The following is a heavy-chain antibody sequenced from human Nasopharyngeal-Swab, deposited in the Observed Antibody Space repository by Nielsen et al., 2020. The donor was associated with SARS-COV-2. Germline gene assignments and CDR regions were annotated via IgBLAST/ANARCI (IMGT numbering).Heavy chain of an antibody. Sequence: SVKVSCKVSGYTLTELSMHWVRQAPGKGLEWMGGFDPEDGETIYAQKFQGRVTMTEDTSTDTAYMELSSLRSEDTAVYYCATSPGIAVAGTLNWFDPWGQGTLVTVSS. CDR2: FDPEDGET. J-gene: IGHJ5*02. CDR1: GYTLTELS. CDR3: ATSPGIAVAGTLNWFDP. D-gene: IGHD6-19*01. V-gene: IGHV1-24*01.